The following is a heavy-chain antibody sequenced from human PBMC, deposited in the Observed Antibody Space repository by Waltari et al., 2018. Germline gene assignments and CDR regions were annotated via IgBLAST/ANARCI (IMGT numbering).Heavy chain of an antibody. Sequence: EVQLVESGGGLVQPGGSLRLSCAASKFTFSLFEMIWVRQAPGTWLEWISYTRGSGRTIYYAELEKGRLTIYRDNAKNSLYLQMNSLRVEDTAVDFCARARSCRNGVCSHWFDPWGQGTLVTVSS. CDR2: TRGSGRTI. D-gene: IGHD2-8*01. CDR3: ARARSCRNGVCSHWFDP. CDR1: KFTFSLFE. V-gene: IGHV3-48*03. J-gene: IGHJ5*02.